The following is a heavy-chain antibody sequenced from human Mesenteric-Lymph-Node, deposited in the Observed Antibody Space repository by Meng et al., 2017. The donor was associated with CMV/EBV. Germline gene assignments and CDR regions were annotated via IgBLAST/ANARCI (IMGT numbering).Heavy chain of an antibody. J-gene: IGHJ6*02. Sequence: SETLSLTCTVSGYSISSGYYWGWIRQPPGKGLEWIGSIYHSGSTYHDPSLKSRVTISLDTSKNQFSLKLSSVTAADTAVYYCARAPITIFGVVISTSYGMDVWGQGTTVTVSS. V-gene: IGHV4-38-2*02. CDR3: ARAPITIFGVVISTSYGMDV. D-gene: IGHD3-3*01. CDR1: GYSISSGYY. CDR2: IYHSGST.